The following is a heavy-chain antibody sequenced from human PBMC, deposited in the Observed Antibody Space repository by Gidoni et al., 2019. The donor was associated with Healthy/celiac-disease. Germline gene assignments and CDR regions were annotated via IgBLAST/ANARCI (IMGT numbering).Heavy chain of an antibody. J-gene: IGHJ6*02. CDR2: IIPIFGTA. CDR3: ASALITMVRGVTTNYYYYGMDV. D-gene: IGHD3-10*01. Sequence: QVQLVQSGAEVKKPGSSVKVSCKASGGTFSSYAISWVRQAPGQGLEWMGGIIPIFGTANYAQKVQGRVTITADESTSTAYMELSSLRSEDTAVYYCASALITMVRGVTTNYYYYGMDVWGQGTTVTVSS. CDR1: GGTFSSYA. V-gene: IGHV1-69*01.